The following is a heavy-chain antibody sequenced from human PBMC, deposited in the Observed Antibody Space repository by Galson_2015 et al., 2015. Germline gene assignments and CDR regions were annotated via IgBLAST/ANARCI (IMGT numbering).Heavy chain of an antibody. V-gene: IGHV3-53*01. CDR1: GFTVSSNY. Sequence: SLRLSCAASGFTVSSNYMSWVRQAPGKGLEWVSVIYSGGSTYYADSVKGRFTISRDNSKNTLYLQMNSLRAEDTAVYYCARAREEWLGWYFELWGRGTLVTVSS. CDR3: ARAREEWLGWYFEL. CDR2: IYSGGST. D-gene: IGHD3-3*01. J-gene: IGHJ2*01.